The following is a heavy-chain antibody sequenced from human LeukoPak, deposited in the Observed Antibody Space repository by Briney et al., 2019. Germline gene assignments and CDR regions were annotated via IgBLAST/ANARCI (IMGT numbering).Heavy chain of an antibody. J-gene: IGHJ6*02. D-gene: IGHD2-15*01. Sequence: GGSLGLSCVASEFTFSSHAMNWVRQAPGKGLEWVSSISGGGESTYYADSVKGRFTVSRDNSKNTLYLQMNSLRAEDTAVYYCARDLGYCSGGSCYYYYGMDVWGQGTTVTVSS. CDR3: ARDLGYCSGGSCYYYYGMDV. CDR2: ISGGGEST. CDR1: EFTFSSHA. V-gene: IGHV3-23*01.